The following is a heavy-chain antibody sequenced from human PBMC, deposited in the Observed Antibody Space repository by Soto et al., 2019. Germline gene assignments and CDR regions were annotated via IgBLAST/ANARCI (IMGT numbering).Heavy chain of an antibody. J-gene: IGHJ4*02. D-gene: IGHD5-12*01. CDR2: IFNSGSA. CDR3: ARGYSGYDYNFDY. Sequence: WSWIRQRPGKGLECLGYIFNSGSAYYNPSLRSRVTISIDTSKDEFSLTLSSVTAADTAVYFCARGYSGYDYNFDYWGQGVSVTVSS. V-gene: IGHV4-31*02.